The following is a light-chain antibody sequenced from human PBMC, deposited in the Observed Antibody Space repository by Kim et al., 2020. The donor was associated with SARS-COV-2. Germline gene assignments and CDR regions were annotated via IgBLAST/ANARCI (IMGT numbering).Light chain of an antibody. CDR3: QQYDSAPRT. J-gene: IGKJ1*01. CDR2: GAS. Sequence: DIQMTQSPSSLSASVGDRVTISCRASQGISKYLAWYQQKPGQVPNLLIYGASTLPSGVPSRFSGSGSGTDFTLTISSLQPEDVATYYCQQYDSAPRTFGQGTKVEIK. CDR1: QGISKY. V-gene: IGKV1-27*01.